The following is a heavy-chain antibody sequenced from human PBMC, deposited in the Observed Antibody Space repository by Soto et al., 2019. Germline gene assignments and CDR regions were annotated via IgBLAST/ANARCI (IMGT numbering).Heavy chain of an antibody. CDR1: RGAFTCYA. V-gene: IGHV1-18*01. CDR3: ARVRIAAHYYYYGMDV. D-gene: IGHD6-6*01. Sequence: ASVKVSCKASRGAFTCYAISWVRQAPGQGLEWMGWISAYNGNTNYAQKLQGRVTMSTDTSTSTAYLELRSLRSDDTAVYYCARVRIAAHYYYYGMDVWGQGTTVTVSS. J-gene: IGHJ6*02. CDR2: ISAYNGNT.